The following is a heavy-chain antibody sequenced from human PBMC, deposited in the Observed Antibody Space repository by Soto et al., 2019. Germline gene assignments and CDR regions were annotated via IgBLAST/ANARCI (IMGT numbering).Heavy chain of an antibody. CDR3: ERACFGSDGYILEPFYP. J-gene: IGHJ5*02. CDR1: GDSVSSNSAA. D-gene: IGHD5-12*01. CDR2: TYYRSKWYN. V-gene: IGHV6-1*01. Sequence: SQTLSLTCAISGDSVSSNSAAWNWIRQSPSRGLEWLGRTYYRSKWYNDYAISVKSRITINPDTSKNQFSLQLNSVIPEDTDVYYRERACFGSDGYILEPFYPWGQGTFVIVSA.